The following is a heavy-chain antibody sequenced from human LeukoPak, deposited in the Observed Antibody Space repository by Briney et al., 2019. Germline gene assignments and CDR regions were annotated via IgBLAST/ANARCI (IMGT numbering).Heavy chain of an antibody. CDR2: IYTSGST. J-gene: IGHJ4*02. V-gene: IGHV4-61*02. CDR3: ARDQRWLQFVQLDY. CDR1: GGSISSGSYY. Sequence: SETLSLTCTVSGGSISSGSYYWSWIRQPAGTGLEWIGRIYTSGSTNYNPSLKSRVTISVDTSKNQFSLKLSSVTAADTAVYYCARDQRWLQFVQLDYWGQGTLVTVSS. D-gene: IGHD5-24*01.